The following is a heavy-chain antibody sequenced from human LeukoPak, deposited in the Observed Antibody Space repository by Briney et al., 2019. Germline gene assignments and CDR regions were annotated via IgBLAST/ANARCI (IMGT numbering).Heavy chain of an antibody. V-gene: IGHV4-59*01. CDR2: IYYSGST. CDR3: ARDAGGNWFDP. J-gene: IGHJ5*02. CDR1: GGSISSYY. Sequence: SETLSLTCTVSGGSISSYYWSWIRQPPGKGLEWIGYIYYSGSTNCNPSLKSRVTISVDTSKNQFSLKLSSVTAADTAVYYCARDAGGNWFDPWGQGTLVTVSS.